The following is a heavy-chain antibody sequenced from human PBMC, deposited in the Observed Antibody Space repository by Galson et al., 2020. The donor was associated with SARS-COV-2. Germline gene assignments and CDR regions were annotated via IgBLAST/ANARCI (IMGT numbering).Heavy chain of an antibody. V-gene: IGHV3-64*02. D-gene: IGHD6-19*01. Sequence: GGSLRLSCAASGFTFSTYPMHWVRQAPGKGLEYVSAISSNGLNTYYADSVKGRFTISRDNSKNTLYLQMGSLRAEDMAVYYCTKVSPLAGSRGHFDQWGQGTLVTVSS. CDR3: TKVSPLAGSRGHFDQ. J-gene: IGHJ4*02. CDR2: ISSNGLNT. CDR1: GFTFSTYP.